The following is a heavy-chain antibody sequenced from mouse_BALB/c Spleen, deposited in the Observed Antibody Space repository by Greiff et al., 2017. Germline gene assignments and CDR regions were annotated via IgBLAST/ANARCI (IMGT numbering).Heavy chain of an antibody. V-gene: IGHV5-15*02. CDR2: ISNLAYSI. Sequence: EVQLVESGGGLVQPGGSRKLSCAASGFTFSDYGMAWVRQAPGKGPEWVAFISNLAYSIYYADTVTGRFTISRENAKNTLYLEMSSLRSEDTAMYYCARDGDDYYFDYWGQGTTLTVSS. CDR1: GFTFSDYG. D-gene: IGHD2-4*01. CDR3: ARDGDDYYFDY. J-gene: IGHJ2*01.